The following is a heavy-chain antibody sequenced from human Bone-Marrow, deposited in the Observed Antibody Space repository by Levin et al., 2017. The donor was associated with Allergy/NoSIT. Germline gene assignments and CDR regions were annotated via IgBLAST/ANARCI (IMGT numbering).Heavy chain of an antibody. CDR2: VFHTGNT. CDR3: ARENGARPDTDY. V-gene: IGHV4-38-2*02. Sequence: HSQTLSLTCVVSGYSISNGYYWGWIRQPPGTGLEWIGNVFHTGNTDYNPSLKSRVTISVDTSKNQFSLKLRSVTAADTAVYYCARENGARPDTDYWGQGTLVTVSS. CDR1: GYSISNGYY. D-gene: IGHD6-6*01. J-gene: IGHJ4*02.